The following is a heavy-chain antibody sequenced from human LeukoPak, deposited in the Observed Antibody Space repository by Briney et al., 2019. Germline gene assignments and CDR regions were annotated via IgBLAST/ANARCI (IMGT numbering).Heavy chain of an antibody. J-gene: IGHJ5*02. CDR2: ISPYNGNT. Sequence: GASVKVSCKASGYTFTNYGITWVRQAPGQGLEWMGWISPYNGNTKYAQKVQGRVTMTTDTSTSTAYMELGSLRSDDTAVCYCARGGSSGPEGWFDPWAQGTLVTVSS. CDR1: GYTFTNYG. D-gene: IGHD6-19*01. V-gene: IGHV1-18*01. CDR3: ARGGSSGPEGWFDP.